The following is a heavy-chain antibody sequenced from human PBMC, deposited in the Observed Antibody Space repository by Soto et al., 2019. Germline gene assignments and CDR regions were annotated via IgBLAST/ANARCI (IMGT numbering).Heavy chain of an antibody. CDR1: GFAFRSYG. D-gene: IGHD3-9*01. J-gene: IGHJ6*02. V-gene: IGHV3-21*06. Sequence: GGSLRLSCAASGFAFRSYGMNWVRQAPGRGLEWVSSISSSGSVIYYTDSVKGRFIISRDNGRNSVFLQMNSLRAEDTAVYYCARNGADYDVSTGYYDYYYHGKDVWGQGTKVTVSS. CDR2: ISSSGSVI. CDR3: ARNGADYDVSTGYYDYYYHGKDV.